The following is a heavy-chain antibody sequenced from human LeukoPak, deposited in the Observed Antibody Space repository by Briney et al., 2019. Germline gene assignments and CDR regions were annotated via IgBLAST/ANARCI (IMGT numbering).Heavy chain of an antibody. V-gene: IGHV1-69*13. CDR3: ARDPGNYFDY. CDR1: GGTFSSYA. CDR2: IIPIFGTA. J-gene: IGHJ4*02. D-gene: IGHD3-10*01. Sequence: EASVKVSCKASGGTFSSYAISWVRQAPGQGLEWMGGIIPIFGTANYAQKFQGRVTITADESTSTAYMELSSLRSEDTAVYYCARDPGNYFDYWGQGTLVTVSS.